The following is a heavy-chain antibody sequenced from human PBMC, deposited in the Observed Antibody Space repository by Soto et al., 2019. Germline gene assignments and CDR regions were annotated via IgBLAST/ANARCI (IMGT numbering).Heavy chain of an antibody. V-gene: IGHV3-11*05. CDR1: GFTLSDYY. J-gene: IGHJ4*02. D-gene: IGHD2-8*01. CDR3: ARGIHNNYGVTPAY. Sequence: GGSLRLSCAASGFTLSDYYMSWIRQAPGRGLEWVSYISGSSSDTHYADSVKGRFTISRDNAKNSLYLQMNSLRAEDSAVYYCARGIHNNYGVTPAYWGQGTLVTFSS. CDR2: ISGSSSDT.